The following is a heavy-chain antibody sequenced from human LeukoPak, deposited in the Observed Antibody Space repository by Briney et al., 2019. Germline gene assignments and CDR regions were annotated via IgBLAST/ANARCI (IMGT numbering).Heavy chain of an antibody. CDR1: GGSISSGLYS. CDR3: ASQIADYGDYVGAFDI. CDR2: IYSSGSA. J-gene: IGHJ3*02. D-gene: IGHD4-17*01. V-gene: IGHV4-30-4*07. Sequence: SETLSLTCAVSGGSISSGLYSWTWIRQPPGKGLEWIGYIYSSGSAYYNPSLKSRFTISIDTSKNQFSLKLNSVTAADAAVYYCASQIADYGDYVGAFDIWGQGTMVTVSS.